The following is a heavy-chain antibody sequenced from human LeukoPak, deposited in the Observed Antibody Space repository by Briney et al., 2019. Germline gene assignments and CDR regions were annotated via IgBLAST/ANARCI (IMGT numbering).Heavy chain of an antibody. CDR1: GFTFSDHY. Sequence: QPGGSLRLSCAASGFTFSDHYMDWVRQAPGKGLEWVGRTRNKANSYTTEYAASVKGRFTISRDDSKNSLYLQMNSLKTEDTAVYYCARGAYDSSGWGYYYMDVWGKGTTVTISS. J-gene: IGHJ6*03. CDR2: TRNKANSYTT. D-gene: IGHD3-22*01. CDR3: ARGAYDSSGWGYYYMDV. V-gene: IGHV3-72*01.